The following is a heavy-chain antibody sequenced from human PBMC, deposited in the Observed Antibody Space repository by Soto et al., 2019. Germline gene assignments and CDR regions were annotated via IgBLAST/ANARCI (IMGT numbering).Heavy chain of an antibody. CDR2: IYYSGST. V-gene: IGHV4-39*01. D-gene: IGHD2-2*01. CDR3: ARLESTSCYLCYYMDV. CDR1: GGSISSSSYY. J-gene: IGHJ6*03. Sequence: SETLSLTCTVSGGSISSSSYYWGWIRQPPGKGLEWIGSIYYSGSTYYNPSLKSRVTISVDTSKNQFSLKLSSVTAADTAVYYCARLESTSCYLCYYMDVWGKGTTVTVSS.